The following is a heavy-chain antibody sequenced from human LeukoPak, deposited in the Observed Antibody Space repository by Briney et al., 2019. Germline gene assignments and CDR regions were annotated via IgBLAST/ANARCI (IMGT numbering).Heavy chain of an antibody. D-gene: IGHD2-21*02. V-gene: IGHV4-30-4*01. CDR3: ARDHHCGGDCPRGFDL. Sequence: SQTLSLTCTVSGGSISSGDYYWSWIRQPPGKGLEWIGYIYYSGSTYYNPSLKSRVTISVDTSKNQFSLKLSSVTAADTAVYYCARDHHCGGDCPRGFDLWGRGTLVTVSS. CDR1: GGSISSGDYY. J-gene: IGHJ2*01. CDR2: IYYSGST.